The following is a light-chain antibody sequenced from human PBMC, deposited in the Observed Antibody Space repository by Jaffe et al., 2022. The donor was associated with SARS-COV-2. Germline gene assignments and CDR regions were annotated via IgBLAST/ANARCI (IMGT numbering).Light chain of an antibody. CDR3: QSYDNSLSAWV. CDR1: SSNIGAGYD. V-gene: IGLV1-40*01. J-gene: IGLJ2*01. Sequence: QSVLTQPPSVSGAPGQRVTISCTGSSSNIGAGYDVHWYQQPPGTAPKLLIYDSRKRPSGVPDRFSGSKSGTSGSLAISGLQAEDEADYYCQSYDNSLSAWVFGGGTKLTVL. CDR2: DSR.